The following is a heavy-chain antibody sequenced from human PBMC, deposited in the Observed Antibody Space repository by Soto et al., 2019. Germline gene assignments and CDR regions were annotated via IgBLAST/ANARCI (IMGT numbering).Heavy chain of an antibody. CDR2: ISGSGGST. Sequence: GESLKISCAASGFTFSSYAMSWVRQAPGKGLEWVSAISGSGGSTYYADSVKGRFTISRDNSKNTLYLQMNSLRAEDTAVYYCAKGGRSTVTTDSSGRYYFDYWGQGTLVTVSS. CDR3: AKGGRSTVTTDSSGRYYFDY. CDR1: GFTFSSYA. D-gene: IGHD6-19*01. J-gene: IGHJ4*02. V-gene: IGHV3-23*01.